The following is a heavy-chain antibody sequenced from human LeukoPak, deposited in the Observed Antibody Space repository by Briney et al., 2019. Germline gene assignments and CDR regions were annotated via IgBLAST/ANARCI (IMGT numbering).Heavy chain of an antibody. CDR1: GDSVSSNSAT. CDR2: TYYRSKWYN. CDR3: ARGSSSYSWYFDY. V-gene: IGHV6-1*01. D-gene: IGHD4-11*01. Sequence: SQTLSLTCAISGDSVSSNSATWTWIRQSPSRGLEWLGRTYYRSKWYNDYAESVKSRITINPDTSRNQFSLQVDSVTPEDTAVYYCARGSSSYSWYFDYWGQGTLVAVSS. J-gene: IGHJ4*02.